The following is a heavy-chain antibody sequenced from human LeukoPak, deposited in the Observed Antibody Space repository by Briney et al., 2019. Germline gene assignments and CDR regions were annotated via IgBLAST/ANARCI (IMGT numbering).Heavy chain of an antibody. J-gene: IGHJ3*02. CDR3: TTEGTAFFAYAFDI. CDR2: IKSKTDGGTT. D-gene: IGHD5-18*01. CDR1: GFTFSNAW. V-gene: IGHV3-15*01. Sequence: PGGSLRLSCAASGFTFSNAWMSWVRQAPGKGLEWVGRIKSKTDGGTTDYAAPVKGRFTISRDDSKNTLYLQMNSLKTEDTAVYYCTTEGTAFFAYAFDIWGQGTMVTVSS.